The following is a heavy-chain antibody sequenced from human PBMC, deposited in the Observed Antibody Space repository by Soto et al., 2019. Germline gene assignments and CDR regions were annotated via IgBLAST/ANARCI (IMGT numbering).Heavy chain of an antibody. CDR3: ARLRRAAAGIAWFDP. CDR2: IYPGDSDT. Sequence: AGESLKISCKGSGYSFTSYWIGWVRQMPGKGLEWMGIIYPGDSDTRYSPSFQGQVTISADKSISTAYLQWSSLKASDTAMYYCARLRRAAAGIAWFDPWGQGTLVAVSS. D-gene: IGHD6-13*01. CDR1: GYSFTSYW. J-gene: IGHJ5*02. V-gene: IGHV5-51*01.